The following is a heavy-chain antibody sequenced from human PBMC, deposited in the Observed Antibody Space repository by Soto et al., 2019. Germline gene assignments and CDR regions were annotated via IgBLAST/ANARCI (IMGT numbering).Heavy chain of an antibody. Sequence: EVQVLESGGGFVQPGGSLRLSCAASGFTFITYAMTWVRQAPGKGLEWVSAITGTGGSTYYADSVKGRFTISRDNSKNTLYLQMNSQRAEETAVYYCAKAPPPRYYYYGMDVWGQGTTVTVSS. CDR2: ITGTGGST. V-gene: IGHV3-23*01. D-gene: IGHD1-20*01. CDR3: AKAPPPRYYYYGMDV. CDR1: GFTFITYA. J-gene: IGHJ6*02.